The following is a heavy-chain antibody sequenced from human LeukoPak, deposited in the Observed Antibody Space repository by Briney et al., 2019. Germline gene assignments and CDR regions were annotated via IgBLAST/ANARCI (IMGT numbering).Heavy chain of an antibody. D-gene: IGHD3-22*01. CDR3: TRSEEPYYYDGSGYYYG. V-gene: IGHV3-33*01. J-gene: IGHJ4*02. Sequence: PGGSLRLSCAASGFTFSSYGMHWVRQAPGKGLEWVAVIWYDGSNKYYADSVKGRFTISRDNSKNTLYLQMNSLRAEDTAVYYCTRSEEPYYYDGSGYYYGWGQGTLVTVSS. CDR2: IWYDGSNK. CDR1: GFTFSSYG.